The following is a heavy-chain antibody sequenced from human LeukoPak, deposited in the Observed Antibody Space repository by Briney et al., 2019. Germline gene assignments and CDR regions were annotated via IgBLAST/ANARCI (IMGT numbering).Heavy chain of an antibody. CDR3: ARAAYNAFDI. V-gene: IGHV3-48*02. J-gene: IGHJ3*02. CDR2: ITSSSSTI. Sequence: PGGSLRLSCAASGFTFSNYAMSWVRQAPGKGLEWVSYITSSSSTIYYADSVKGRFTISRDNAKNSLYLQMNSLRDEDTALYSCARAAYNAFDIWGQGTVVTVSS. CDR1: GFTFSNYA. D-gene: IGHD2-21*01.